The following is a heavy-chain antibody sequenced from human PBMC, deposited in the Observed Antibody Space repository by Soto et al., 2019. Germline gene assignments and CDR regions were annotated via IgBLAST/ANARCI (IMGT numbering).Heavy chain of an antibody. CDR3: ARDQARGGYSYGNHVSYDYGMDG. Sequence: QVQLVQSGAEVKKPGASVKVSCKASGYTFTSYGISWVRQAPGQGLEWMGWISAYNGNTNYAQKLQGRVTMTTDTSTSTAYMELRSLRSDDTAVYYCARDQARGGYSYGNHVSYDYGMDGWGQGTTVTVAS. D-gene: IGHD5-18*01. V-gene: IGHV1-18*01. CDR1: GYTFTSYG. CDR2: ISAYNGNT. J-gene: IGHJ6*02.